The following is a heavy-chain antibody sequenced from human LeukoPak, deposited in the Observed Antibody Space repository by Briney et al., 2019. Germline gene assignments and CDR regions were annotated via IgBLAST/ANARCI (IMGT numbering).Heavy chain of an antibody. CDR1: GGSISSYY. J-gene: IGHJ3*02. V-gene: IGHV4-59*01. CDR3: AKGPTAMVFVAFDI. Sequence: SETLSLTCTVSGGSISSYYWSWIRQPPGKGLEWIGYIYYSGSTNYNPSLKSRVTISVDTSKNQFSLKLSSVTAADTAVYYCAKGPTAMVFVAFDIWAKGQWSPSLQ. D-gene: IGHD5-18*01. CDR2: IYYSGST.